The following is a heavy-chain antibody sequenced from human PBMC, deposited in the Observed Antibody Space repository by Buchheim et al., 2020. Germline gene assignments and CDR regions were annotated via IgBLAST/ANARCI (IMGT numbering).Heavy chain of an antibody. J-gene: IGHJ6*02. D-gene: IGHD3-22*01. CDR2: ISSSSSTI. V-gene: IGHV3-48*02. CDR3: ARRDSSRGMDV. CDR1: GFTFSSYS. Sequence: EVQLVESGGGLVQPGGSLSLSCAASGFTFSSYSMNWVRQAPGKGLEWVSYISSSSSTIYYADSVKGRFTISRDNAKNSLYLQMNRLRDEDTAVYYCARRDSSRGMDVWGQGTT.